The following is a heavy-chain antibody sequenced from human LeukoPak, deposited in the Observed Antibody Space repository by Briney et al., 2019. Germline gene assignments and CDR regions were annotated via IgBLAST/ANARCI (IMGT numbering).Heavy chain of an antibody. J-gene: IGHJ5*02. CDR3: ARDRDGYNSQAGWFDP. D-gene: IGHD5-24*01. CDR2: ISSSSSYI. V-gene: IGHV3-21*01. CDR1: GFTFSSYS. Sequence: GGSLRLSCAASGFTFSSYSMNWVRQAPGKGLEWVSSISSSSSYIYYADSVKGRFTISRDNAKNSLYLQMNSLRAEDTAMYYCARDRDGYNSQAGWFDPWGQGTLVTVSS.